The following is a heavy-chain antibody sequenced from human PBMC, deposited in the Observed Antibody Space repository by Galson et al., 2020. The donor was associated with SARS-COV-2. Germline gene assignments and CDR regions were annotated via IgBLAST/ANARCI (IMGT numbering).Heavy chain of an antibody. J-gene: IGHJ6*02. CDR3: AKDQMITYGVVPVSFHFYGMDV. CDR1: GFTFRSYG. Sequence: GESLKISCVASGFTFRSYGMSWVRQAPGKGLEWISVISGGGDTTFYADSAKGRFTVSRDNSKNTLYIQLNNLRAEDTGVYYCAKDQMITYGVVPVSFHFYGMDVWGQGATVTVSS. V-gene: IGHV3-23*01. D-gene: IGHD3-16*02. CDR2: ISGGGDTT.